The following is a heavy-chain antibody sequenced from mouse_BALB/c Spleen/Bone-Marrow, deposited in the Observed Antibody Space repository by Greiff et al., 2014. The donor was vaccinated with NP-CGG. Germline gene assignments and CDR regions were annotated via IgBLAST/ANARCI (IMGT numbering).Heavy chain of an antibody. Sequence: VQLQESGPELVKPGASVRISRKAAGYTFTSYYIHWVKQRPGQGLEWIGWIYPGNVNTKYNEKFKGKATLTADKSSSTAYIQLSSLTSEDSAVYFCAREANWNFDYWGQGTTLTVSS. J-gene: IGHJ2*01. CDR1: GYTFTSYY. D-gene: IGHD4-1*01. V-gene: IGHV1S56*01. CDR3: AREANWNFDY. CDR2: IYPGNVNT.